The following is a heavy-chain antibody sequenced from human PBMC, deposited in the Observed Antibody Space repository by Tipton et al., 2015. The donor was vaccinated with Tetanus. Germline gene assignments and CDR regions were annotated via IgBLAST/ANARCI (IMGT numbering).Heavy chain of an antibody. J-gene: IGHJ6*02. D-gene: IGHD3-9*01. Sequence: LRLSCTVSGGSINNYYWSRIRQPPGKGLEWIGYVYYSGSINYNPSLKSRVTISVDTSKNQFSLNLSSVTAADTAVYYCARSGYYSRAYYHYRMDVWGQGTTVSVSS. CDR1: GGSINNYY. CDR3: ARSGYYSRAYYHYRMDV. CDR2: VYYSGSI. V-gene: IGHV4-59*12.